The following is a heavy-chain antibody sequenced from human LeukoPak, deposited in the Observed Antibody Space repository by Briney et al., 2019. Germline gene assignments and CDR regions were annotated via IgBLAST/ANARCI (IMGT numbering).Heavy chain of an antibody. D-gene: IGHD6-13*01. J-gene: IGHJ4*02. CDR2: IYYSGST. CDR1: GGSISSGGYS. V-gene: IGHV4-31*03. CDR3: ARDKAAAGTSAFDY. Sequence: SETLSLTCTVSGGSISSGGYSWSWIRQHPGQGLEWIGYIYYSGSTYYNPSLKSRVTISVDTSKNQFSLKLSSVTAADTAVYYCARDKAAAGTSAFDYWGQGTLVTVSS.